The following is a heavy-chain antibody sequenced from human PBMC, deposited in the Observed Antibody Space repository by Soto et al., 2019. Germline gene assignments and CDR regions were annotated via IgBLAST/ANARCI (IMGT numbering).Heavy chain of an antibody. D-gene: IGHD2-2*01. CDR1: EFTFSNYA. J-gene: IGHJ4*02. V-gene: IGHV3-23*01. CDR2: ISDNGGTT. CDR3: ARDHNPIPIVVVPAAIVLRSSGGGYFDY. Sequence: PGGSLRLSCAASEFTFSNYAMSWVRQAPGKGLEWVSSISDNGGTTYYADSVKGRFTISRDNSKNTLYLQMNSLRAEDTAVYYCARDHNPIPIVVVPAAIVLRSSGGGYFDYWGQGTLVTVSS.